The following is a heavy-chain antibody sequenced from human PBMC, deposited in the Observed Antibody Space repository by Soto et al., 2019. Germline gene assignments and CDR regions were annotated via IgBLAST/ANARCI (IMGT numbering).Heavy chain of an antibody. D-gene: IGHD1-7*01. CDR3: AKDRVGGTFYTPLGF. CDR2: ITYDGSNK. J-gene: IGHJ4*02. Sequence: PGGSLRLSCKASGFNFDNYGMHWVRQAPGKGLAWVAVITYDGSNKYYADSVKGRFTISRDNSKNTLSLHLNTLKPEDTAVYHCAKDRVGGTFYTPLGFWGQGTLVTVSS. CDR1: GFNFDNYG. V-gene: IGHV3-30*18.